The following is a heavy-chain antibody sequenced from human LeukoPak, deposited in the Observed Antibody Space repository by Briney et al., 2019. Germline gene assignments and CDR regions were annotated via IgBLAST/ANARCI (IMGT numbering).Heavy chain of an antibody. CDR2: ISSSSSYI. CDR1: GFTFSSYS. CDR3: ARGNDFWSGYYFDY. Sequence: GGTLRLSCAASGFTFSSYSMNWVRQAPGKGLEWVSSISSSSSYIYYADSVKGRFTISRDNAKNSLYMQMNSLRAEDTAVYYCARGNDFWSGYYFDYWGQGTLVTVSS. J-gene: IGHJ4*02. V-gene: IGHV3-21*01. D-gene: IGHD3-3*01.